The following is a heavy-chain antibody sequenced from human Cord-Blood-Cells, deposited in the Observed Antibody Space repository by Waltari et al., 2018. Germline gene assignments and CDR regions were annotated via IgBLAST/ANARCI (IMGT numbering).Heavy chain of an antibody. Sequence: EVQLVESGGGLVQPGGSLRLSCAASGFTFSSYSMNWVRQAPGKGLEWVSDISSSSSTIYYADSVKGRFTISRDNAKNSLYLQMNSLRAEDTAVYYCARDLSAVIAAAGEFDYWGQGTLVTVSS. CDR3: ARDLSAVIAAAGEFDY. J-gene: IGHJ4*02. D-gene: IGHD6-13*01. CDR1: GFTFSSYS. V-gene: IGHV3-48*01. CDR2: ISSSSSTI.